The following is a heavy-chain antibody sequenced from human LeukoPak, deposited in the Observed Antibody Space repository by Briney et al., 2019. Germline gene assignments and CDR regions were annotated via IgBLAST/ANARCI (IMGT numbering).Heavy chain of an antibody. CDR3: VIQSGSFFS. V-gene: IGHV4-31*03. CDR2: IYYSGST. CDR1: GGSISSGGYH. Sequence: PPETLSLTCTVSGGSISSGGYHWSWIRQHPGKGLEWIGYIYYSGSTHYNPSLKSRVTISVDTSKNQFSLKLSSVTAADTAVYYCVIQSGSFFSWGQGAQVTVSS. J-gene: IGHJ5*02. D-gene: IGHD1-26*01.